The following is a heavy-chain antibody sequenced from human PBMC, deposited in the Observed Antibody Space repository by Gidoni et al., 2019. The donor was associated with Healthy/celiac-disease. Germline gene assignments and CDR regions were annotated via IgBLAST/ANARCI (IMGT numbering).Heavy chain of an antibody. CDR1: GYTFTSYD. D-gene: IGHD6-13*01. J-gene: IGHJ6*02. V-gene: IGHV1-8*01. CDR3: ARKSDPAYSSSWFYYYGMDV. Sequence: QVQLVQSGAEVKKPGASVKVSCKASGYTFTSYDINWVRQATGQGLEWMGWMNPNSGNTGYAQKFQGRVTMTRNTSISTAYMELSSLRSEDTAVYYCARKSDPAYSSSWFYYYGMDVWGQGTTVTVSS. CDR2: MNPNSGNT.